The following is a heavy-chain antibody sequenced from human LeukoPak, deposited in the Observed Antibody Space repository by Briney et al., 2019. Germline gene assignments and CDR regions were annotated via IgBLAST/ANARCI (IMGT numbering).Heavy chain of an antibody. CDR3: ARDRAGWNNDAFDI. CDR1: GFTFSSYS. CDR2: ISSSSSYI. J-gene: IGHJ3*02. V-gene: IGHV3-21*01. D-gene: IGHD1/OR15-1a*01. Sequence: GGSLRLSCAASGFTFSSYSMNWVRQAPGKGLEWVSSISSSSSYIYYADSVKGRFTISRDNAKNSLYLQMNSLRAEDTAVYYCARDRAGWNNDAFDIWGQGTMVTVSP.